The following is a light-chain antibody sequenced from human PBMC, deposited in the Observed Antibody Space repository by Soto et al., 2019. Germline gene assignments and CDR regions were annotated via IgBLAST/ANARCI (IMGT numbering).Light chain of an antibody. J-gene: IGKJ1*01. CDR3: QHYGSSPGT. CDR1: QTIDNT. CDR2: DAS. V-gene: IGKV3-15*01. Sequence: EIVMTQSPATLSLSPGERATLSCRASQTIDNTLAWYQRKPGQAPRLLIYDASTRATGVPARFSGSGSGTDFSLTISSLQSEDFAVYYCQHYGSSPGTFGQGTKV.